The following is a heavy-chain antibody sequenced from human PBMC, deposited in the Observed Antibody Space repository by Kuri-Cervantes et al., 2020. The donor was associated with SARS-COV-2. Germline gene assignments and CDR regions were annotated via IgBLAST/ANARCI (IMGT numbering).Heavy chain of an antibody. J-gene: IGHJ6*02. Sequence: GGSLRLSCAASGFSFSNAWMDWVRQAPGKGLEWVSSISSSSSYIYYADSVKGRFTISRDNAKNTLYLQMNSLRAEDTAVYYCARERGSSGWEYYYYGMDVWGQGTTVTVSS. V-gene: IGHV3-21*01. CDR3: ARERGSSGWEYYYYGMDV. CDR1: GFSFSNAW. CDR2: ISSSSSYI. D-gene: IGHD6-19*01.